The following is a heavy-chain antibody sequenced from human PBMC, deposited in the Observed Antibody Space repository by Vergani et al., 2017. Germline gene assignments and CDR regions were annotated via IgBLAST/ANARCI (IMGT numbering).Heavy chain of an antibody. D-gene: IGHD3-22*01. CDR3: AKVPYDSSGSLGAFDI. Sequence: EVQLLESGGGLVQPGGSLRLSCAASGFTFSSYAMSWVRQAPGKGLEWVSAISGSGGSTYYADSVKGRFTISRDNSKNTLYLQMNSLRAEDTAVYYCAKVPYDSSGSLGAFDIWGQGTMVTVSS. V-gene: IGHV3-23*01. CDR2: ISGSGGST. CDR1: GFTFSSYA. J-gene: IGHJ3*02.